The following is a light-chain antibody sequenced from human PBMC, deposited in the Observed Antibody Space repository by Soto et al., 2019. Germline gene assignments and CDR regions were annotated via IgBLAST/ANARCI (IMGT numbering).Light chain of an antibody. CDR2: KAS. CDR1: QTISSW. Sequence: DIQMTQSPSTLSGSVGDRVTITCLASQTISSWLAWYQQKPGKAPKLLIYKASSLKSGVPSRFSGSGSGTEFTLTISSLQPDDCATYCCQHYNSYSGAFGQGTKVDIK. J-gene: IGKJ1*01. V-gene: IGKV1-5*03. CDR3: QHYNSYSGA.